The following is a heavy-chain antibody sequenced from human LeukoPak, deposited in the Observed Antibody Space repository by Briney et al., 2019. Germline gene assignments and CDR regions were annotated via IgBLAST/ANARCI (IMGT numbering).Heavy chain of an antibody. V-gene: IGHV4-4*02. CDR2: IFHSGDT. D-gene: IGHD3-10*01. CDR1: GDSISSMNW. CDR3: ARDRLLGVIWTFDY. Sequence: SETLSLTCAISGDSISSMNWWSWVRQSPEKGLEWIGEIFHSGDTNYNPSLKSRVTISLDKSKNQFSLTLSSVTAADTAVYYCARDRLLGVIWTFDYWGQGTLVTASS. J-gene: IGHJ4*02.